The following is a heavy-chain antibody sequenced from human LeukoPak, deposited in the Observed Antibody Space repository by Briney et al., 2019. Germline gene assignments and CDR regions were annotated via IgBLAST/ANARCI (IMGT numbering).Heavy chain of an antibody. CDR1: GFTFSSYW. D-gene: IGHD3-10*01. CDR2: INGDGGST. Sequence: PGGSLRLSCAASGFTFSSYWMHWVRQAPGKGLGGVSRINGDGGSTSYAESVTARFTISRDNAANTLYLQMNSLRAEDTAVYYCARDYYYFDYWGQGTLVTVSS. V-gene: IGHV3-74*01. J-gene: IGHJ4*02. CDR3: ARDYYYFDY.